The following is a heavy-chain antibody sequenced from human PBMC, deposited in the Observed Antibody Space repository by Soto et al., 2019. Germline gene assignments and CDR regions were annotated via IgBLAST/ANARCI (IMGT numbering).Heavy chain of an antibody. J-gene: IGHJ6*03. CDR3: ARRARPDFYYMDV. Sequence: EVQLAESGGGLAQPGGSLRLSCAASGFTLSGYAMDWVRQAPGKGLEYVSGISSNGVGTYYANSVQGRFTISRDNSKNTVDLQMGSLRSQDIAVYYCARRARPDFYYMDVWGKGTTVTVSS. V-gene: IGHV3-64*01. CDR2: ISSNGVGT. D-gene: IGHD6-6*01. CDR1: GFTLSGYA.